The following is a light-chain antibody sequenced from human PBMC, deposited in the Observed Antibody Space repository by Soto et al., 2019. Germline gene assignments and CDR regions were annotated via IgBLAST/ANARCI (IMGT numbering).Light chain of an antibody. CDR2: TAS. CDR3: QQYNSYDSDSPWT. V-gene: IGKV1-5*03. CDR1: QSIRSW. J-gene: IGKJ1*01. Sequence: DIQMTQSPSTMSASVGDTVTITCRASQSIRSWLAWYQQRPGKAPKLLIHTASALESGVPSRFSGSGSGTEFTLTISSLQPDDFATYYCQQYNSYDSDSPWTFGQGTKVDI.